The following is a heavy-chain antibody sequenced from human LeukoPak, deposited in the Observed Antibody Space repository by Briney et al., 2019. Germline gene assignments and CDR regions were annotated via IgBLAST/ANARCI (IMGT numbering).Heavy chain of an antibody. D-gene: IGHD4/OR15-4a*01. CDR1: GFTVSSNS. CDR2: IYSDNT. CDR3: ASRAGAYSHPYDY. V-gene: IGHV3-53*01. Sequence: GGSLRLSCTVSGFTVSSNSMSWVRQAPGKGLGWVSFIYSDNTHYSDSAKGRFTISRDNSKNTLYLQLNSLRAEDTAGYYCASRAGAYSHPYDYWGQGTLVTVSS. J-gene: IGHJ4*02.